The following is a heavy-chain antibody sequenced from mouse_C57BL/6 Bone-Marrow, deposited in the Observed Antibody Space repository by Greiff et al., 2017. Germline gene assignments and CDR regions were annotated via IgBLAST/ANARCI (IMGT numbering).Heavy chain of an antibody. CDR1: GFNIKDDY. CDR3: TPDYYGSRGNY. CDR2: IDPENGDT. V-gene: IGHV14-4*01. D-gene: IGHD1-1*01. J-gene: IGHJ2*01. Sequence: EVQLQQSGAELVRPGASVKLSCTASGFNIKDDYMHWVKQRPEQGLEWIGWIDPENGDTEYASQFPGKATITADTSSNTAYLQLSSLTSEDTAVYYCTPDYYGSRGNYWGQGTTLTVSS.